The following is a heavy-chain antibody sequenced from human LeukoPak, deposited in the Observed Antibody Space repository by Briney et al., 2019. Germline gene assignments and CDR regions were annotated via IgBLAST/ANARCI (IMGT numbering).Heavy chain of an antibody. D-gene: IGHD6-19*01. Sequence: GGSLRLSCAVSGFTFSSYGMHWVRQAPGKGLEWVAVISYDGSNKYYADSVKGRFTISRDNSKNTLYLQMNSLRAEDTAVYYCAKGPTAAGISYFDYWGQGTLVTVSS. V-gene: IGHV3-30*18. CDR1: GFTFSSYG. J-gene: IGHJ4*02. CDR2: ISYDGSNK. CDR3: AKGPTAAGISYFDY.